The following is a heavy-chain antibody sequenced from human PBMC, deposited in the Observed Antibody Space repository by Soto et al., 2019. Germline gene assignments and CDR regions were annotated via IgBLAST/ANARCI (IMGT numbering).Heavy chain of an antibody. V-gene: IGHV4-39*01. Sequence: PSETLSLTCTVSGVSISSNTYYWGWIRQPPGKGLEWIGSISFSGSTYYNPPLKSRVTISVDTSKNQFSLKMSSVTAADTAVYYCARVLWGRYFDYWGQGTLVTVSS. J-gene: IGHJ4*02. CDR1: GVSISSNTYY. CDR2: ISFSGST. D-gene: IGHD3-16*01. CDR3: ARVLWGRYFDY.